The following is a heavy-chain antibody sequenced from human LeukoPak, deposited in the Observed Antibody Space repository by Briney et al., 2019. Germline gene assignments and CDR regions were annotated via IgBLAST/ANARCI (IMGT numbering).Heavy chain of an antibody. D-gene: IGHD6-6*01. CDR2: INSDGSST. Sequence: GGSLRLSYAASGFTFSSYGMHWVRQAPGKGLVWVSRINSDGSSTSYADSVRGRFSISRDNAKNTLYLQMNSLRAEDTAVYYCARGLSGYASSLGYWGQGTLVTVSA. CDR3: ARGLSGYASSLGY. V-gene: IGHV3-74*01. J-gene: IGHJ4*02. CDR1: GFTFSSYG.